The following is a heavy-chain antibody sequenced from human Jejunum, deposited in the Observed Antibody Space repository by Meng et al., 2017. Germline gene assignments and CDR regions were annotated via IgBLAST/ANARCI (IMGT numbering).Heavy chain of an antibody. D-gene: IGHD1-26*01. CDR3: ARTSGTYFFDY. CDR1: GFSLTTGGMR. V-gene: IGHV2-70*04. J-gene: IGHJ4*02. Sequence: GPTLVKPTQTLTLTCTFSGFSLTTGGMRVSWIRQPPGKALEWLARIDWDADKFYNTSLKTRLTISKDTSKNQVVLTMTNMDPVDTATYYCARTSGTYFFDYWGQGTLVTVSS. CDR2: IDWDADK.